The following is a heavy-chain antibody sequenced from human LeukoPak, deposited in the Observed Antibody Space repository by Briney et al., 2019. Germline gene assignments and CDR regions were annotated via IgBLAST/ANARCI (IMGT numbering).Heavy chain of an antibody. CDR3: AKDMSRRIGETDFDY. J-gene: IGHJ4*02. V-gene: IGHV3-9*01. Sequence: PGGSLRLSCAASGFTFSSYSMNWVRQAPGKGLEWVSGISWNSGSIGYADSVKGRFTISRDNAKNSLYLQMNSLRAEDTALYYCAKDMSRRIGETDFDYWGQGTLVTVSS. CDR2: ISWNSGSI. D-gene: IGHD3-10*01. CDR1: GFTFSSYS.